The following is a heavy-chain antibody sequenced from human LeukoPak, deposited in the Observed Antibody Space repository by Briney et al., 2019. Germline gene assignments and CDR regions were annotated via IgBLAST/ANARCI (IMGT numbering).Heavy chain of an antibody. V-gene: IGHV1-8*01. D-gene: IGHD6-19*01. CDR2: MNPKSANT. CDR3: ARGRLSTSGWYKGDY. CDR1: GYTFTSYD. Sequence: ASVKVSCKASGYTFTSYDINWGRQATGQRLEWMGWMNPKSANTGYAQKLQRRVTMTRNTSINTAYMELSSLTSEDTAVYYCARGRLSTSGWYKGDYWGQGSLVTVSS. J-gene: IGHJ4*02.